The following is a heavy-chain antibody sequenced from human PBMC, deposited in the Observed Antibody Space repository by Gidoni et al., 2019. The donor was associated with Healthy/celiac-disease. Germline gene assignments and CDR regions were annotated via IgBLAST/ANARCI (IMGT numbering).Heavy chain of an antibody. D-gene: IGHD5-12*01. J-gene: IGHJ3*02. V-gene: IGHV4-34*01. Sequence: QVQLQQWGAGLLKPSETLSLTCAVYGGSFSGYYWSWIRQPPGKGLEWIGEINHSGSTNYNPSLKSRVTISVDTSKNQFSLKLSSVTAADTAVYYCARGGGWLSRPRDAFDIWGQGTMVTVSS. CDR3: ARGGGWLSRPRDAFDI. CDR2: INHSGST. CDR1: GGSFSGYY.